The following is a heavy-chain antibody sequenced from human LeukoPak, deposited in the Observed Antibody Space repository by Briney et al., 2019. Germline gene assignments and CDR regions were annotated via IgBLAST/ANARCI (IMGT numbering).Heavy chain of an antibody. CDR2: IRYDGSNK. V-gene: IGHV3-30*02. J-gene: IGHJ4*02. CDR3: AKDSDILTGYYPYYFDY. D-gene: IGHD3-9*01. CDR1: GFTFSSYG. Sequence: PPGGSLRLSCAASGFTFSSYGMHWVRQAPGKGLEWVAFIRYDGSNKYYADSVKGRFTISRDNSKNTLYLQMNSLRAEDAALYYCAKDSDILTGYYPYYFDYWGQGTLVTVSS.